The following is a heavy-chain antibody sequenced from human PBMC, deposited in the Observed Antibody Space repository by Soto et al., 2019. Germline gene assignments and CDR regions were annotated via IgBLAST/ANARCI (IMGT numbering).Heavy chain of an antibody. CDR2: ISGSGGST. V-gene: IGHV3-23*01. CDR1: GFSFSSYA. CDR3: AKGRVPYSSSALSPFDY. Sequence: GGSLRLSCAASGFSFSSYAMSWVRQAPGKGLEWVSAISGSGGSTYYADSAKGRFTISRDNSKNTLYLQMNSLRAEDTAVYYCAKGRVPYSSSALSPFDYWGQGTLVTVSS. J-gene: IGHJ4*02. D-gene: IGHD6-6*01.